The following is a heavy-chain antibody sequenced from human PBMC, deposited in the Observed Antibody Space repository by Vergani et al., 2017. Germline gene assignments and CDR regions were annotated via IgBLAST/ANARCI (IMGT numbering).Heavy chain of an antibody. CDR3: ATKSCGTPGCQIGYFRE. CDR1: GFTSSYYG. D-gene: IGHD1-1*01. Sequence: QVHLVESGGGVVQPGRSLRLSCVVPGFTSSYYGLHWVRQAPGKGLEWVAVISYDGTQKYYADSVKGRFTIARDNSKSTLYPQMNSLRTEDTAGYYCATKSCGTPGCQIGYFREWGQGTLVTVSS. CDR2: ISYDGTQK. V-gene: IGHV3-30*03. J-gene: IGHJ1*01.